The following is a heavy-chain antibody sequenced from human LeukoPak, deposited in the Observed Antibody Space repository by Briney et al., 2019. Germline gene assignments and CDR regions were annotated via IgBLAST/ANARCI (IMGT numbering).Heavy chain of an antibody. CDR3: ARLRRWFDP. Sequence: SETLSLTCAVYGGSFSGYYWSWIRQPPGKGLEWIGEINHSGSTNYNLSLKSRVTISVDTSKNQFSLKLSSVTAADTAVYYCARLRRWFDPWGQGTLVTVSS. CDR1: GGSFSGYY. V-gene: IGHV4-34*01. CDR2: INHSGST. J-gene: IGHJ5*02.